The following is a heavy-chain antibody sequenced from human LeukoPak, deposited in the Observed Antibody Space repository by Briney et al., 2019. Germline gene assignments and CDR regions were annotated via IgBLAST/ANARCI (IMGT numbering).Heavy chain of an antibody. CDR3: ARVAGIDAFDI. CDR1: GFTFSSYS. J-gene: IGHJ3*02. D-gene: IGHD6-13*01. CDR2: ITSNSDYL. V-gene: IGHV3-21*01. Sequence: GGSLRLSCAASGFTFSSYSMNWVRQAPGKGLEWVSGITSNSDYLYYADSMKGRFTISRDNAKNSLYLQMNSLRAEDTAVYYCARVAGIDAFDIWGQGTMVTVSS.